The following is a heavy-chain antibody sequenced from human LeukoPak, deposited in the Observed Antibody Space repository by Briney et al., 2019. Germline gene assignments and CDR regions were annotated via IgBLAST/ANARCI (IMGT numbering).Heavy chain of an antibody. V-gene: IGHV3-66*01. Sequence: GGSLRLSCAASGFTVSSNYMSWVRQAPGKGLEWVSVIYSGGSTYYADSVKGRFTISRDNSKNTLYLQMNSLRAEDTAVYYCARGHSGSYYYFDYWGQGTLVTVSS. D-gene: IGHD1-26*01. J-gene: IGHJ4*02. CDR2: IYSGGST. CDR1: GFTVSSNY. CDR3: ARGHSGSYYYFDY.